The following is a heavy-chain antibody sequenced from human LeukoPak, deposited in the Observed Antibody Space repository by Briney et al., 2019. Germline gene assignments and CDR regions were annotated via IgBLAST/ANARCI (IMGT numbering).Heavy chain of an antibody. V-gene: IGHV3-23*01. CDR3: AKRDPARYSSSSH. D-gene: IGHD6-6*01. CDR1: GFTFSSYA. CDR2: ISGSGGST. J-gene: IGHJ4*02. Sequence: GGSLRLSCAASGFTFSSYAISWVRQPPGNGLEWVSAISGSGGSTYYADSVKGRFTISRDNSKNTLYLQMNSLRAEDTAVYYCAKRDPARYSSSSHWGQGTLVTVSS.